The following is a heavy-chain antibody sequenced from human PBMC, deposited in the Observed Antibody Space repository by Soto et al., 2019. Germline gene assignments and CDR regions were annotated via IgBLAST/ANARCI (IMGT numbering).Heavy chain of an antibody. CDR3: ARTMVGARAGYLDY. V-gene: IGHV4-61*01. J-gene: IGHJ4*02. CDR1: GGSVSSGSYY. D-gene: IGHD1-26*01. Sequence: PSETLSLTCTVSGGSVSSGSYYWSWIRQPPGKGLEWIGYIYYSGSTNYNPSLKSRVTISVDTSKNQFSLKLSSVTAADTAVYYCARTMVGARAGYLDYWGRGTLVTVSS. CDR2: IYYSGST.